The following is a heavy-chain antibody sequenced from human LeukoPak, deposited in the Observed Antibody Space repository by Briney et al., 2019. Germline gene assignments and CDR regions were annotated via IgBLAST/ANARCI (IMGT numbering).Heavy chain of an antibody. D-gene: IGHD6-13*01. J-gene: IGHJ3*02. CDR1: GGTFSSYS. Sequence: ASVKVSCKASGGTFSSYSSSWVRQDPGQGLYWMGVIIPIFGTANYAQKFQGRVTITADESTSTAYMELSSLRSEDTAVYYCARQIIGYSSSWYEDAFDIWGQGTMVTVSS. V-gene: IGHV1-69*01. CDR3: ARQIIGYSSSWYEDAFDI. CDR2: IIPIFGTA.